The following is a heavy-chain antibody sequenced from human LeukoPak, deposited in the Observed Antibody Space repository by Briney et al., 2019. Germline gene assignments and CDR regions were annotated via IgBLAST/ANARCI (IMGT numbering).Heavy chain of an antibody. V-gene: IGHV1-2*02. CDR2: INPNSGGT. CDR3: ARVREPGYSSSFDAFDI. Sequence: ASVKVSCKASGYTFTCYYMHCVRRAPGQGLEWMGWINPNSGGTNYAQKFQGRVTMTRDTSISTAYMELSRLRSDDTAVYYCARVREPGYSSSFDAFDIWGQGTMVTVSS. D-gene: IGHD6-13*01. J-gene: IGHJ3*02. CDR1: GYTFTCYY.